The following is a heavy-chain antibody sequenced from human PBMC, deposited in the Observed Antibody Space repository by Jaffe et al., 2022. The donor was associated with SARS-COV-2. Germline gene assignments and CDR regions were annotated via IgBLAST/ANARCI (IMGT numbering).Heavy chain of an antibody. CDR2: IYYSGST. J-gene: IGHJ4*02. V-gene: IGHV4-59*11. CDR3: ARRVVKPDYFDY. Sequence: QVQLQESGPGLVKPSETLSLTCTVSGGSISSHYWSWIRQPPGKGLEWIGYIYYSGSTNYNPSLKSRVTMSVDTSKNQFSLKLSSVTAADTAVYYCARRVVKPDYFDYWGQGTLVTVAS. CDR1: GGSISSHY. D-gene: IGHD3-22*01.